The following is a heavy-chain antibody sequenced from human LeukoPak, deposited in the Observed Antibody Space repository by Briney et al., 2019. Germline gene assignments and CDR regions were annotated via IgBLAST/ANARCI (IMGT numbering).Heavy chain of an antibody. Sequence: ESGPTLVKPTQTLTLTCTFSGFSLSTSGVGVGWIRQPPGKALEWLALIYWDDDKRYSPSLKSRLTITKDTSKNQVVLTMTNMDPVDTATYFCAHSPYCSGGICYMNFDYWGQGTLVTVSS. CDR3: AHSPYCSGGICYMNFDY. CDR1: GFSLSTSGVG. CDR2: IYWDDDK. J-gene: IGHJ4*02. V-gene: IGHV2-5*02. D-gene: IGHD2-15*01.